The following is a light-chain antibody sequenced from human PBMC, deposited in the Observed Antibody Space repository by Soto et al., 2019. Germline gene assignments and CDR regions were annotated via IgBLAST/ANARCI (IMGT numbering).Light chain of an antibody. V-gene: IGKV3-11*01. CDR2: DAS. CDR1: QSISSY. CDR3: QQRSTWPFT. Sequence: EIVLTQSPAPLSLSPGERATLSCRASQSISSYLAWYQQKPDQAPRLLIYDASNRATGIPARFSGSGSGTDFTLTISSLEPEDFAVYYCQQRSTWPFTFGPGTKVDIK. J-gene: IGKJ3*01.